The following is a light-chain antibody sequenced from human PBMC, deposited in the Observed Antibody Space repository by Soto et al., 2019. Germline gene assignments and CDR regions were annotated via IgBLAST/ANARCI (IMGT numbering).Light chain of an antibody. CDR2: GTS. CDR1: QSVSATY. CDR3: QQYGSSPWT. J-gene: IGKJ1*01. Sequence: TLCLSPGERATLSCRASQSVSATYLAWYQQRPAQPPRLLIYGTSTRSTGIPDRFIGSGSGTDFTLTITRLEPEDFALYYCQQYGSSPWTFGQGTKVDI. V-gene: IGKV3-20*01.